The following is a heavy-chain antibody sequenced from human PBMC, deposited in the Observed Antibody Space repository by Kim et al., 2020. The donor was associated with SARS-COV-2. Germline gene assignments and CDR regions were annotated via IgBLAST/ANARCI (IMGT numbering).Heavy chain of an antibody. CDR3: AKMGAAAVAFDY. CDR2: ISGSGGST. D-gene: IGHD6-13*01. V-gene: IGHV3-23*01. J-gene: IGHJ4*02. Sequence: GGSLRLSCAASGFTFSSYAMSWVRQAPGKGLEWVSAISGSGGSTYYADSVKGRFTISRDNSKNTRYLQMNSLRAEGTAVYYCAKMGAAAVAFDYWGQGTLVTVSS. CDR1: GFTFSSYA.